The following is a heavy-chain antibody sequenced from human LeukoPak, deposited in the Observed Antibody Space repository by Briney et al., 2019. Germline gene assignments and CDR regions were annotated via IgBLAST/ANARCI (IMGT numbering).Heavy chain of an antibody. D-gene: IGHD1-26*01. V-gene: IGHV4-61*01. CDR1: GGSVSSGSYY. CDR2: IYYSGST. J-gene: IGHJ4*02. Sequence: SETLSLTCTVPGGSVSSGSYYWSWIRQPPGKGLEWIGYIYYSGSTNYNPSLKSRVTISVDTSKNQLSLKLSSVTAADTAVYYCAREGIVGAFDYWGQGTLVTVSS. CDR3: AREGIVGAFDY.